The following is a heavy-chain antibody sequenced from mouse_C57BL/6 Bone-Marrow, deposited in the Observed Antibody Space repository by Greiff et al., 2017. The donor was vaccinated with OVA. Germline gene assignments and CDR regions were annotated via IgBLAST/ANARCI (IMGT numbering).Heavy chain of an antibody. Sequence: EVKLVESGGGLVQPGGSLKLSCAASGFTFSDYYMYWVRQTPEKRLEWVAYISNGGGSTYYPDTVKGRFTISRDNAKNTLYLQMSRLKSEDTAMYYCARQGPYYSNYGGYFDVWGTGTTVTVSS. V-gene: IGHV5-12*01. D-gene: IGHD2-5*01. CDR2: ISNGGGST. CDR1: GFTFSDYY. CDR3: ARQGPYYSNYGGYFDV. J-gene: IGHJ1*03.